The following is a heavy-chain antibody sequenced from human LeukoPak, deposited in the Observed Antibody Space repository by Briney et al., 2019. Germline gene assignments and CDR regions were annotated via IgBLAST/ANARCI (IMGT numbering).Heavy chain of an antibody. CDR3: ARGGAAGDYYYYGMDV. CDR1: GYTFTSYG. Sequence: EASVTVSCKASGYTFTSYGISWVRQAPGQGLEWMGWISAYNGNTNYAQKLQGRVTMTTDTSTSTAYMELRSLRSDDTAVYYCARGGAAGDYYYYGMDVWGQGTTVTVSS. D-gene: IGHD3-10*01. J-gene: IGHJ6*02. CDR2: ISAYNGNT. V-gene: IGHV1-18*01.